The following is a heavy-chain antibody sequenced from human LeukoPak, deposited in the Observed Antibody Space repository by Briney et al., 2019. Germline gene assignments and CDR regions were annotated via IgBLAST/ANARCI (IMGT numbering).Heavy chain of an antibody. CDR1: GYTFTDYY. J-gene: IGHJ4*02. D-gene: IGHD2-2*01. Sequence: ASVKVPCKASGYTFTDYYMHWVRQAPGQGLEWMGWINVNRGGTNYAQRFQGRVTMTRDTSITTAYMELSRLESDDTAVYYCARRYCSSTSCYYFDYWGQGTLVTVSS. CDR2: INVNRGGT. CDR3: ARRYCSSTSCYYFDY. V-gene: IGHV1-2*02.